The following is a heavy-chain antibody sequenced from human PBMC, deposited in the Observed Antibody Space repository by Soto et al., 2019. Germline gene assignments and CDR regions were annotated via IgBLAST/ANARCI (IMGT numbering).Heavy chain of an antibody. D-gene: IGHD6-6*01. V-gene: IGHV1-58*01. CDR2: IVVGSGNT. J-gene: IGHJ5*02. Sequence: GASLKGSCKASGFTFTISAVQFVRQARGQRLEWIGWIVVGSGNTNYAQNFQERVTITRDMSTSTAYMELSSLRSEETAVYYCAALEYSSSGFDPWGQGTLVTVSS. CDR3: AALEYSSSGFDP. CDR1: GFTFTISA.